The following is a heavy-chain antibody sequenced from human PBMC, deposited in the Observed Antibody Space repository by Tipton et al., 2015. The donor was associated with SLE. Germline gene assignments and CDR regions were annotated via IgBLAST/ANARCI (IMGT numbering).Heavy chain of an antibody. CDR2: IGHSGST. Sequence: TLSLTCTVSDDSISGYYWSWIRQPPGKGLEWIGYIGHSGSTNYNPSPNSRVTMSIDTSKNQFSLKLTSVTAADTAVYYCARQLGWGDPFAFDYWGQGTLVTVSP. J-gene: IGHJ4*02. V-gene: IGHV4-59*08. D-gene: IGHD2-21*02. CDR1: DDSISGYY. CDR3: ARQLGWGDPFAFDY.